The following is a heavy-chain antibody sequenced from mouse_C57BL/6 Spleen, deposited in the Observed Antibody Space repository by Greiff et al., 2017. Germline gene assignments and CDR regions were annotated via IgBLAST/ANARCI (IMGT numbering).Heavy chain of an antibody. J-gene: IGHJ1*03. Sequence: QVQLQQPGAELVKPGASVKMSCKASGYTFTSYWITWVKQRPGQGLEWIGDIYPGSGSTNYNEKFKSKATLTVDTSSSTAYMQLSSLTSEDSAVYYCAGGVTTVVGPYWYFDVWGTGTTVTVSS. CDR1: GYTFTSYW. V-gene: IGHV1-55*01. D-gene: IGHD1-1*01. CDR3: AGGVTTVVGPYWYFDV. CDR2: IYPGSGST.